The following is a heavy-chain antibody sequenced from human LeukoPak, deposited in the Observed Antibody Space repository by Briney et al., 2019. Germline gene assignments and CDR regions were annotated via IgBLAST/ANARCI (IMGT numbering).Heavy chain of an antibody. V-gene: IGHV3-30*02. CDR1: GFTFSSYG. D-gene: IGHD3-9*01. Sequence: GGSLRLSCAASGFTFSSYGMHWVRQAPGKGLEWVAFIRYDGSNKYYADSVKGRFTISRDNSKNTLYLQMNSLRAEDTAVYYCAKDMGYYDILTGYYGPTFDYWGQGTLVTVSS. CDR2: IRYDGSNK. J-gene: IGHJ4*02. CDR3: AKDMGYYDILTGYYGPTFDY.